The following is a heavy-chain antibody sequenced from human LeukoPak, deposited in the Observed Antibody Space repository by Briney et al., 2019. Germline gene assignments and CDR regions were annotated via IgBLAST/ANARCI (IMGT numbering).Heavy chain of an antibody. Sequence: ASVKVSCKASGYTFTGYYMHWVRQAPRQGLEWMGWINTNSGGTNYAQKFQGRVTTTRDTSISTAYMELGRLRSDDTAVYYCAREDSSGSEDWFDPWGQGTLVTVSS. J-gene: IGHJ5*02. D-gene: IGHD6-19*01. CDR3: AREDSSGSEDWFDP. CDR1: GYTFTGYY. V-gene: IGHV1-2*02. CDR2: INTNSGGT.